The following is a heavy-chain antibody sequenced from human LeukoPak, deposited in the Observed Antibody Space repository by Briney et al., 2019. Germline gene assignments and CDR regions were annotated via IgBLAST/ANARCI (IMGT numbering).Heavy chain of an antibody. CDR2: IYYSGST. CDR3: ARAYYYDSSGYYSGFDY. J-gene: IGHJ4*02. V-gene: IGHV4-59*01. D-gene: IGHD3-22*01. CDR1: GGSISSYY. Sequence: SETLSLTCTVSGGSISSYYWSWIRQPPGKGLEWVGYIYYSGSTNYNPSLKSRATISVDTSKNQFSLKLSSVTAADTAVYYCARAYYYDSSGYYSGFDYWGQGTLVTVSS.